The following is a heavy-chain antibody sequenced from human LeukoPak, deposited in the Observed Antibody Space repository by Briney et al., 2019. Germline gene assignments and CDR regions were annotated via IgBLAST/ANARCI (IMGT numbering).Heavy chain of an antibody. V-gene: IGHV4-34*01. Sequence: SETLSLTCAVYGGSFSGYYWSWIRQPPGKGLEWIGEINHSGSTNYNPSLKSRVTISVDTSKNQFSLKPSSVTAADTAVYYCARGRSYYYGSGSYSWGQGTLVTVSS. D-gene: IGHD3-10*01. CDR3: ARGRSYYYGSGSYS. J-gene: IGHJ5*02. CDR1: GGSFSGYY. CDR2: INHSGST.